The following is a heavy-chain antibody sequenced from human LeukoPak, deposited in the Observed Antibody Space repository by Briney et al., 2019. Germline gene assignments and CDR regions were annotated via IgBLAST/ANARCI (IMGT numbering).Heavy chain of an antibody. CDR1: GFTFSNAW. D-gene: IGHD3-10*01. CDR3: TTDLAMVRGVGFDY. CDR2: IKSKTDGGTT. V-gene: IGHV3-15*01. J-gene: IGHJ4*02. Sequence: PGGSLRLSCAASGFTFSNAWMSWVRQAPGKGLEWVGRIKSKTDGGTTDYAASVKGRFTISRDDSKNTLYLQTNSLKTEDTAVYYCTTDLAMVRGVGFDYWGQGTLVTVSS.